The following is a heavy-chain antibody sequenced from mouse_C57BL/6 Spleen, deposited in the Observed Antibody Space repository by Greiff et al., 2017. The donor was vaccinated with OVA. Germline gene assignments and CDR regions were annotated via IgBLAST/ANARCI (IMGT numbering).Heavy chain of an antibody. CDR1: GFTFSSYA. Sequence: EVMLVESGEGLVKPGGSLKLSCAASGFTFSSYAMSWVRQTPEKRLEWVAYISSGGDYIYYADTVKGRFTISRDNARNTLYLQMSSLKSEDTAMYYCTREGRPITTVVPFAYWGQGTLVTVSA. D-gene: IGHD1-1*01. V-gene: IGHV5-9-1*02. CDR3: TREGRPITTVVPFAY. CDR2: ISSGGDYI. J-gene: IGHJ3*01.